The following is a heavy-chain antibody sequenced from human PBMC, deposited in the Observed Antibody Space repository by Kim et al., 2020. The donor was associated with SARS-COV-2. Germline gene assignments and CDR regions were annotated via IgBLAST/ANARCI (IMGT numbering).Heavy chain of an antibody. CDR3: ARGIPVIQGYDTAMVKGDY. CDR1: GGSISSSSYY. D-gene: IGHD5-18*01. J-gene: IGHJ4*02. CDR2: IYYSGST. Sequence: SETLSLTCTVSGGSISSSSYYWGWIRQPPGKGLEWIGSIYYSGSTYYNPSLKSRVTISVDTSKNQFSLKLSSVTAADTAVYYCARGIPVIQGYDTAMVKGDYWGQGTLVTVSS. V-gene: IGHV4-39*01.